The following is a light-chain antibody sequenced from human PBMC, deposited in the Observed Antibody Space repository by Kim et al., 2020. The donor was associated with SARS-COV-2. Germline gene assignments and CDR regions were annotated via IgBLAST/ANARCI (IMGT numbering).Light chain of an antibody. V-gene: IGKV1-17*01. J-gene: IGKJ1*01. CDR2: SAF. Sequence: DIQMTQSPSSLSASIGDRVTITCWASQDIRDDLGWYQQKPGTAPRRLIYSAFRLQSGVPSRFSGSGSGTVFTLTISSLQPDDFATYYCLQHDNFPPTLGQGTKVDIK. CDR3: LQHDNFPPT. CDR1: QDIRDD.